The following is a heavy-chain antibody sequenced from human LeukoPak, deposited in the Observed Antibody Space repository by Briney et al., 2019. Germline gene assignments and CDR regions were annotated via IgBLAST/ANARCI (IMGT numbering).Heavy chain of an antibody. D-gene: IGHD6-19*01. CDR3: ARVESPRLVMGDQSPYYYYMDV. CDR1: GGTFSSYA. V-gene: IGHV1-69*13. Sequence: GASVKVSCKASGGTFSSYAISWVRQAPGQGLEWMGGIIPIFGTANYAQKFQGRVTMTADESTSTAYMELSSLRSEDTAVYYCARVESPRLVMGDQSPYYYYMDVWGKGTTVTISS. CDR2: IIPIFGTA. J-gene: IGHJ6*03.